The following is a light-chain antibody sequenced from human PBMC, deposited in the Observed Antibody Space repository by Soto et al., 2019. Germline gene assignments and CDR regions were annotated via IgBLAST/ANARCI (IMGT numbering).Light chain of an antibody. CDR3: AAWDDALSGIL. J-gene: IGLJ2*01. Sequence: QSALTQPASVSGSPGQSIAISCTGTSRDVATYNLVSWYQQHPGKVPKLIIYEGSERPSGVSNRFSGSKSGNTASLTISGLQAEDEADYYCAAWDDALSGILFGGGTKLTVL. CDR1: SRDVATYNL. V-gene: IGLV2-23*01. CDR2: EGS.